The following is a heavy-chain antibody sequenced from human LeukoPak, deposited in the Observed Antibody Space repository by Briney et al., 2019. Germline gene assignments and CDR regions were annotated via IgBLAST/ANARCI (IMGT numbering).Heavy chain of an antibody. J-gene: IGHJ3*02. V-gene: IGHV4-59*01. CDR3: ARRSPYYYDRGGIHAFGI. Sequence: PSETLSLTCTVSGGSISSYYWSWIRQPPGKGLEWIGYIYYSGSTNYKPSVKSRVTISVDTSKNQFSLKLSSVTAADTAVYYCARRSPYYYDRGGIHAFGIWGQGTMVTVSS. D-gene: IGHD3-22*01. CDR2: IYYSGST. CDR1: GGSISSYY.